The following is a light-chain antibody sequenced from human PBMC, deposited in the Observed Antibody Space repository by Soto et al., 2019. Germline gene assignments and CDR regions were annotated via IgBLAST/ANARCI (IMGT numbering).Light chain of an antibody. CDR3: QQRSNWPPEIT. Sequence: EIVLTQSPATLSLSPGERATISCRASQSVSSYLAWYQQKPGQAPRLLIYDAPNRATGIPARFSGSGSGTDFTLTISSLEPEDFAVYYCQQRSNWPPEITFGQGTRLEIK. CDR2: DAP. V-gene: IGKV3-11*01. J-gene: IGKJ5*01. CDR1: QSVSSY.